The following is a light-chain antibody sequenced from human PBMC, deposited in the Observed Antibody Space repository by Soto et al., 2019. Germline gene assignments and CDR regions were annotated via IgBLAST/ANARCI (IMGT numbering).Light chain of an antibody. CDR3: QQYNDWPLT. J-gene: IGKJ4*01. V-gene: IGKV3-15*01. Sequence: ETVMTQSPATLSASPGESATLSCGASQSVGSNLGWYQQKPGQAPRLLIYGVSTRAAGVAARFSGASSGTDFTLTISSLHSEDFAVYYCQQYNDWPLTFGGGTKVEIK. CDR2: GVS. CDR1: QSVGSN.